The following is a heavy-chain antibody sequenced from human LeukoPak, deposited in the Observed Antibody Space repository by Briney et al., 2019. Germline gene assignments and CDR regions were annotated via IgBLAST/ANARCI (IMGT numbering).Heavy chain of an antibody. V-gene: IGHV1-2*02. CDR1: GCTFTGYY. J-gene: IGHJ4*02. CDR2: INPNSGGT. CDR3: ARDLGYCSGGSCRYFDY. D-gene: IGHD2-15*01. Sequence: RASVKVSCKASGCTFTGYYVHWVRQAPGQGLEWMGWINPNSGGTNYAQKFQGRVTMTRDTSISTAYMELSRLRSDDTAVYYCARDLGYCSGGSCRYFDYWGQGTLVTVSS.